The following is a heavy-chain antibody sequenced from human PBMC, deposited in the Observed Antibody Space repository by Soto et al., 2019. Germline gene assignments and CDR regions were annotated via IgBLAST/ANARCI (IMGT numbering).Heavy chain of an antibody. J-gene: IGHJ4*02. V-gene: IGHV4-39*01. CDR2: IYYSGTT. CDR1: GGSISSSSYY. CDR3: GGYPTTTVATSTLFDY. D-gene: IGHD4-17*01. Sequence: QLQLQESGPGLVKPSETLSLTCTVSGGSISSSSYYWGWIRQPPGKGLEWIGSIYYSGTTYYNPPLMVLVTISVVTTNMQFTLHLGPVTAAVLAVDYFGGYPTTTVATSTLFDYWGQGTMVTVSS.